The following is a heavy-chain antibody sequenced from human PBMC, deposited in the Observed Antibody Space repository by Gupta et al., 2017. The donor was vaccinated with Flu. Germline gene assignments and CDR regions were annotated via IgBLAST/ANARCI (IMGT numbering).Heavy chain of an antibody. Sequence: SWVRQPPGKGLEWIAYMDKSGNTKYNPSLKSRVTISVDTSKNQFSLKVISVTAADTAVYYCARDGSGRSFQIWGQGTMVTVSS. D-gene: IGHD6-19*01. CDR3: ARDGSGRSFQI. J-gene: IGHJ3*02. V-gene: IGHV4-4*08. CDR2: MDKSGNT.